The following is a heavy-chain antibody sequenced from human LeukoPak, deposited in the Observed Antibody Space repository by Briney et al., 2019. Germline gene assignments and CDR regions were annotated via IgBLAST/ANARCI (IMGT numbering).Heavy chain of an antibody. Sequence: SETLSLTCTVSGGSISSYYWRWIRQPPGKGLEWIGYIYYSGSTNYNPSLKSRVTISVDTSKNQFSLKLSSVTAADTAVYYCARTSYDSSGYYFDYWGQGTLVTVSS. J-gene: IGHJ4*02. CDR1: GGSISSYY. CDR2: IYYSGST. D-gene: IGHD3-22*01. CDR3: ARTSYDSSGYYFDY. V-gene: IGHV4-59*01.